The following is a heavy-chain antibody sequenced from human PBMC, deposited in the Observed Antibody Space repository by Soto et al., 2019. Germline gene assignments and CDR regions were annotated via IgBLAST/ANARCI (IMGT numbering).Heavy chain of an antibody. CDR1: GGSFSGYY. J-gene: IGHJ4*02. Sequence: QVQLQQWGAGLLKPSETLSLTCAVYGGSFSGYYWNWIRQPPGKGLEWIGEINHSGSTNYNPSLKSRVTIPVHTSKNQFSLKLRSVTAADTAVYYCARGCGRIFDYWGQGNLVTVSS. CDR3: ARGCGRIFDY. D-gene: IGHD1-1*01. V-gene: IGHV4-34*01. CDR2: INHSGST.